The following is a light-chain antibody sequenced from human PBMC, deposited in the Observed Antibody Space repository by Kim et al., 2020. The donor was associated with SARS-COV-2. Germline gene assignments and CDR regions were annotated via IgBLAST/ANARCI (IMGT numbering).Light chain of an antibody. CDR1: QSVSSSY. Sequence: EIVLTQSPGTLSSSPGERATLSCRASQSVSSSYLAWYQQKPGQAPRLLIYCASSRATGIPDRFSGSGSGTDFTLTISRLEPEDFAVYYCQQYGSSPPYSFGQGTKLEI. CDR2: CAS. J-gene: IGKJ2*03. V-gene: IGKV3-20*01. CDR3: QQYGSSPPYS.